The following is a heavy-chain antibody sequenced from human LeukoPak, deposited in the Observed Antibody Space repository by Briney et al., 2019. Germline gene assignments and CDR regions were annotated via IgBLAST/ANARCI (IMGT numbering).Heavy chain of an antibody. D-gene: IGHD4-17*01. V-gene: IGHV3-74*01. Sequence: GGSLRLSCAASGFTFSSYWMHWVRQAPGKGLVWVSRINSDGSSTSYADSVKGRFTISRDNAKNTLYLQMNSLRAEDTAVYYCARESYGADDAFDIWGQGKMVTVSS. CDR2: INSDGSST. CDR3: ARESYGADDAFDI. CDR1: GFTFSSYW. J-gene: IGHJ3*02.